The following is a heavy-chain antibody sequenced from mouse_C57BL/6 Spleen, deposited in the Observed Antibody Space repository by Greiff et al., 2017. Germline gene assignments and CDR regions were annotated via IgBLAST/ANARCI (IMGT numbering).Heavy chain of an antibody. Sequence: VHLVESGPGLVQPSQSLSITCTVSGFSLTSYGVHWVRQSPGKGLEWLGVIWSGGSTDYNAAFMSRLSITQDNSKSQVFSKMNSRQADDAAIYFCACRGSNYAMDYWGQGTSVTVSS. CDR2: IWSGGST. CDR1: GFSLTSYG. V-gene: IGHV2-5*01. J-gene: IGHJ4*01. CDR3: ACRGSNYAMDY. D-gene: IGHD1-1*01.